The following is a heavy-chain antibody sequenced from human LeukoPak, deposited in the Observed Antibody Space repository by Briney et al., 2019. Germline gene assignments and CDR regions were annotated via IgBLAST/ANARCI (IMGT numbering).Heavy chain of an antibody. CDR2: INPNSGGT. D-gene: IGHD3-22*01. CDR3: ARDLPYYYDSSVNYYYYGMDV. J-gene: IGHJ6*02. Sequence: ASVKVSCKASGYTFTGYYMHWVRQAPGQGLAWMGWINPNSGGTNYAQKFQGRVTMTRDTSISTAYMELSRLRSDDTAVYYCARDLPYYYDSSVNYYYYGMDVWGQGTTVTASS. V-gene: IGHV1-2*02. CDR1: GYTFTGYY.